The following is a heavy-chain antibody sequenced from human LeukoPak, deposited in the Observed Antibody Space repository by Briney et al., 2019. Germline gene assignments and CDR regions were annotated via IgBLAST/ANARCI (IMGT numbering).Heavy chain of an antibody. J-gene: IGHJ5*02. V-gene: IGHV3-30-3*01. D-gene: IGHD5-12*01. CDR1: GFTFSSYA. CDR2: ISYDGSNK. CDR3: ASRLGNPWLATRRGPRFDP. Sequence: GGSLRLSCAASGFTFSSYAMHWVRQAPGKGLEWVAVISYDGSNKYYADSVKGRFTISRDNSKNTLYLQMNSLRAEDTAVYYCASRLGNPWLATRRGPRFDPWGQGTLVTVSS.